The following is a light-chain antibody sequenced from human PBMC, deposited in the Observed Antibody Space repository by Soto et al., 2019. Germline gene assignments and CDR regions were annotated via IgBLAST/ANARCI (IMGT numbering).Light chain of an antibody. J-gene: IGKJ4*01. CDR2: AVS. CDR3: QQLNKYPST. V-gene: IGKV1-39*01. Sequence: DIQMTQCPSSLSPSVGDRVTITCRSSQSISSSLNWCQQQPWKAPKLQMCAVSSLHSRVPSRFRGSGCGTDFTRAISSLQPEDFATYYCQQLNKYPSTFGGGTKLDIK. CDR1: QSISSS.